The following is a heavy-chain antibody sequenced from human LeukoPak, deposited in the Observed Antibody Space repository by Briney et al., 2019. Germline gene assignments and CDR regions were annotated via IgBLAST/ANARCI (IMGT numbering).Heavy chain of an antibody. V-gene: IGHV4-59*01. D-gene: IGHD6-19*01. J-gene: IGHJ3*01. CDR1: GGFISGYY. Sequence: SETLSLTCSVFGGFISGYYWSWIRQPPGKGLEWIGYIYYSGTTNYNPSLKSRVTISVDTSKNQFSLKLSSVTAADTAVYYCARDKEQSNAFDLWGQGTMVTVSS. CDR2: IYYSGTT. CDR3: ARDKEQSNAFDL.